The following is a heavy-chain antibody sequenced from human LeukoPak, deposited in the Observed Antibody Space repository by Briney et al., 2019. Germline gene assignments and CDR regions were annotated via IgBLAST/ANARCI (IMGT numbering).Heavy chain of an antibody. J-gene: IGHJ3*02. V-gene: IGHV4-59*01. CDR2: IYYSGST. CDR3: AREMDHFDSRPWNAFDI. D-gene: IGHD3-22*01. CDR1: GGSISSYY. Sequence: PSETLPLTCTVSGGSISSYYWSWVRQPPGKGLEWIGYIYYSGSTNYNPSLKSRVTISVDTSKNQFSLKLSSVTAADTAVYYCAREMDHFDSRPWNAFDIWGQGTMVTVSS.